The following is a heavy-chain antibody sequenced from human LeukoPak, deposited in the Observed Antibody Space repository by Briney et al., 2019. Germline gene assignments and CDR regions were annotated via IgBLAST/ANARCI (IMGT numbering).Heavy chain of an antibody. Sequence: PSETLSLTCTVSGYSISSGYYWGWIRQPPGKGLEWIGSIYHSGSTYYNPSLKSRVTISVDTSKNQFSLKLSSVTAADTAVYYCARGNYELGHWFDPWGQGTLVTVSS. V-gene: IGHV4-38-2*02. J-gene: IGHJ5*02. CDR2: IYHSGST. CDR3: ARGNYELGHWFDP. CDR1: GYSISSGYY. D-gene: IGHD1-7*01.